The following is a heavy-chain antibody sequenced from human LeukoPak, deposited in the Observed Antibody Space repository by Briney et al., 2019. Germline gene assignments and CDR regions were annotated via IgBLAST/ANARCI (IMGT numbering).Heavy chain of an antibody. CDR2: IKQDGSEK. J-gene: IGHJ4*02. CDR3: AGGPHHIVVDS. V-gene: IGHV3-7*01. Sequence: GGSLRLSCAASGFTFSSYWMSWVRQAPGKGLEWVGNIKQDGSEKYYVDSVKGRFTISRDNAKNSLYLQMNSLRAEDTAMYYCAGGPHHIVVDSWGQGTLVTVSS. D-gene: IGHD2-21*01. CDR1: GFTFSSYW.